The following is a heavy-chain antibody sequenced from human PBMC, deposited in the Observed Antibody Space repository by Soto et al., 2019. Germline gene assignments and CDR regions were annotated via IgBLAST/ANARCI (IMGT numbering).Heavy chain of an antibody. CDR2: ISSSSSYI. J-gene: IGHJ5*02. D-gene: IGHD6-19*01. V-gene: IGHV3-21*01. CDR1: GFTFSSYS. CDR3: ARDRLGWLDQGDNWFDP. Sequence: EVQLVESGGGLVKPGGSLRLSCAASGFTFSSYSMNWVRQAPGKGLEWVSSISSSSSYIYYADSVKGRFTISRDNAKNSLYLKMNSLRAEDTAVYYCARDRLGWLDQGDNWFDPWGQGTLVTVSS.